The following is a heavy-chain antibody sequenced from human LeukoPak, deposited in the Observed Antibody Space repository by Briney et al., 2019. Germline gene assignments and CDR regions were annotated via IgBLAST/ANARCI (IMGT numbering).Heavy chain of an antibody. CDR1: GGSISSSSYY. V-gene: IGHV3-53*01. CDR2: IYSGGST. J-gene: IGHJ6*02. D-gene: IGHD1-26*01. Sequence: ETLSLTCTVSGGSISSSSYYWGWVRQAPGKGLEWVSVIYSGGSTYYADSVRGRFTISRDNSKNTLYLQMNSLRAEDTAVYYCARGNSGSHYVEYYYGMDVWGQGTTVTVSS. CDR3: ARGNSGSHYVEYYYGMDV.